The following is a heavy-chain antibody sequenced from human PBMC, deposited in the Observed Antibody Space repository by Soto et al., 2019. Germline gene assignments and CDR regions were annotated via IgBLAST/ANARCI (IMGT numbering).Heavy chain of an antibody. V-gene: IGHV4-59*01. CDR2: IYYSGST. CDR1: GGSISSYY. Sequence: PSETLSLTCTVSGGSISSYYWSWIRQPPGKGLEWIGYIYYSGSTNYNPSLKSRVTISVDTSKNQFSLKLSSVTAADTAVYYCARDRSAARQSGSYYYYYMDVWGKGTTVTVSS. J-gene: IGHJ6*03. CDR3: ARDRSAARQSGSYYYYYMDV. D-gene: IGHD6-6*01.